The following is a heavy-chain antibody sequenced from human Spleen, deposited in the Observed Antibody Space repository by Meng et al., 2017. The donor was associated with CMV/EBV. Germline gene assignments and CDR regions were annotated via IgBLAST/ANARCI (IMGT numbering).Heavy chain of an antibody. J-gene: IGHJ4*02. CDR1: GYTFITHG. CDR2: ISAFNGNT. D-gene: IGHD2-2*01. Sequence: CKASGYTFITHGISWVRQAPGQGLEWMGWISAFNGNTNYAQKLQGRVTMTTDTPTSTAYMELRSLRSDDTAVYYCARDVGGPAAKFDFWGKGTLVTVSS. CDR3: ARDVGGPAAKFDF. V-gene: IGHV1-18*01.